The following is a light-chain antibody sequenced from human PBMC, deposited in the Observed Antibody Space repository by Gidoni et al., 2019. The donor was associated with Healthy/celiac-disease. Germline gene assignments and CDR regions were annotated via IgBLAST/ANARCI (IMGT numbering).Light chain of an antibody. CDR2: QDS. CDR1: KLGDNY. Sequence: SYELTQPPSVSVSPGQTASITCSGDKLGDNYACWYQQKPAQSPVLVIYQDSKRASGTPERFSGSNSGNTATLTISGTQAMEEADYYCQAWDSSYVVFGGGTKLTVL. J-gene: IGLJ2*01. V-gene: IGLV3-1*01. CDR3: QAWDSSYVV.